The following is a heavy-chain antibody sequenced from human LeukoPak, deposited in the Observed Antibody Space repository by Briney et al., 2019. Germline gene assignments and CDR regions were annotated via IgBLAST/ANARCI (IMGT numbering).Heavy chain of an antibody. Sequence: PGGSLRLSCAASGFIFDDYGMSWVRHVPGKGLEGVSGTNWDGASTGYADSVKGRFTISRDNVKNFLYLQMNSLRAEDTAVYYCARDRFGYGSGSYFDYWGQGTLVTVSS. CDR2: TNWDGAST. CDR1: GFIFDDYG. CDR3: ARDRFGYGSGSYFDY. D-gene: IGHD3-10*01. V-gene: IGHV3-20*04. J-gene: IGHJ4*02.